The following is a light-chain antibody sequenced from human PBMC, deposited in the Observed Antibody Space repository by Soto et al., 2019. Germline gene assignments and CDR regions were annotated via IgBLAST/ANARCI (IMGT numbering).Light chain of an antibody. V-gene: IGKV3-20*01. CDR1: QSVTSNY. Sequence: EIVLTQSPGTLSLSPGEGATLSCRASQSVTSNYLAWYQQKPGQAPRFLIFGASNRASDIPDRFSGSGSGTDFTLTISRLEPEDFAVYYCQQYGSSGTFGQGTKVEIK. CDR2: GAS. CDR3: QQYGSSGT. J-gene: IGKJ1*01.